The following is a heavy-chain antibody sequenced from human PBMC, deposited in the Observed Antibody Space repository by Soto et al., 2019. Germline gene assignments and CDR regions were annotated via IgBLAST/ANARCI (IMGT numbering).Heavy chain of an antibody. CDR1: GFTFTSSA. Sequence: PVKVSCKASGFTFTSSAVQWVRQARGQRLEWIGWIVVGSGNTNYAQKLQGRVTMTTDTSTSTAYMELRSLRSDDTAVYYCARRRATVTTPYYYYGMDVWGQGTTVTVSS. CDR3: ARRRATVTTPYYYYGMDV. V-gene: IGHV1-58*01. CDR2: IVVGSGNT. D-gene: IGHD4-17*01. J-gene: IGHJ6*02.